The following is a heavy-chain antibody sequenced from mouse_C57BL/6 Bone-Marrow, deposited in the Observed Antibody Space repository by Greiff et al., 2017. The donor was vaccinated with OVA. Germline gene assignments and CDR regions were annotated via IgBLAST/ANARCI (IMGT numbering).Heavy chain of an antibody. CDR3: ARHPPYDYDVGGYAMDY. CDR2: ISSGGSYT. D-gene: IGHD2-4*01. Sequence: EVKLVESGGGLVQPGGSLKLSCAASGFTFSDYYMYWVRQTPEKRLEWVATISSGGSYTYYPDSVKGRFTISRDNAKNTLYLQMSSLKSEDTAMYYCARHPPYDYDVGGYAMDYWGQGTSVTVSS. V-gene: IGHV5-6*03. CDR1: GFTFSDYY. J-gene: IGHJ4*01.